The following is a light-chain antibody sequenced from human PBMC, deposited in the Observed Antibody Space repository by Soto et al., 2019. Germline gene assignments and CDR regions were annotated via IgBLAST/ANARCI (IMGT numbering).Light chain of an antibody. CDR2: EVS. Sequence: QSALTQPASVSGSPGQSITISCTGTSSDVGGYNYVSWYQQHPGKAPKLMIYEVSNRPSGVSNPFSGSKSGNTASLTISGLQAEDEADYYCSSYTSSSTGVFGTGTKLTVL. J-gene: IGLJ1*01. V-gene: IGLV2-14*01. CDR3: SSYTSSSTGV. CDR1: SSDVGGYNY.